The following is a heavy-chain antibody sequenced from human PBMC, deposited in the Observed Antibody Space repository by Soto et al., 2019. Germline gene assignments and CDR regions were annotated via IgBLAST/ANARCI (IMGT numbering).Heavy chain of an antibody. J-gene: IGHJ4*02. CDR1: GGTFRNQA. V-gene: IGHV1-69*06. CDR3: AASTFQSGVSGYFHLDH. D-gene: IGHD3-3*01. Sequence: SVKVTCKTSGGTFRNQAISWVRQAPGRGLEWMGGIIPLFDSASYAQRSHDRVTITADKFTNTVYMELRSLTSEDTAVYYCAASTFQSGVSGYFHLDHWGQGTLVTVSS. CDR2: IIPLFDSA.